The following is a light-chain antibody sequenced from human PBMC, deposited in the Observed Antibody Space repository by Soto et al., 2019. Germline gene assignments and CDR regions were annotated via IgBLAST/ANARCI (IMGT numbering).Light chain of an antibody. CDR3: QSYDSSLSAYV. J-gene: IGLJ1*01. Sequence: QSVLTQPPSVSGAPGQRVTISCTGIRSNIGAGYYVHWYQQLPGTAPKLLIYGNSNRPSGVPDRFSGSMSGTSASLAITGLQAEDEADYYCQSYDSSLSAYVFATGTKLTVI. CDR2: GNS. V-gene: IGLV1-40*01. CDR1: RSNIGAGYY.